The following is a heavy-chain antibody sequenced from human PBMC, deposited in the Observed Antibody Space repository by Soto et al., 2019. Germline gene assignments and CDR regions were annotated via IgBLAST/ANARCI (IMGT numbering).Heavy chain of an antibody. CDR3: ARDLISAWYYYFDS. V-gene: IGHV3-7*01. J-gene: IGHJ4*02. D-gene: IGHD6-19*01. CDR2: VKEDGSER. Sequence: LRLSCAASGFIFSNYWMSWVRQAPGKGLEWVANVKEDGSERYYVDSVKGRFTISRDNAKKSLYLQMNSLRAEDTAVYYCARDLISAWYYYFDSWGQGTLVTVSS. CDR1: GFIFSNYW.